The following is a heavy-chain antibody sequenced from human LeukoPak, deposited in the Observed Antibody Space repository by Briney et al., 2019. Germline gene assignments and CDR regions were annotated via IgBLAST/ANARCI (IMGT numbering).Heavy chain of an antibody. CDR2: MNPNSGNT. Sequence: ASVKVSCKASGYTFTSYDINWVRQATGQGLEWMGWMNPNSGNTGYAQKFQGRVTMTRNTSISTAYTELSSLRSEDTAVYYCARLGGHHYDFWSGYYKSDYYYGMDVWGQGTTVTVSS. V-gene: IGHV1-8*01. CDR1: GYTFTSYD. D-gene: IGHD3-3*01. CDR3: ARLGGHHYDFWSGYYKSDYYYGMDV. J-gene: IGHJ6*02.